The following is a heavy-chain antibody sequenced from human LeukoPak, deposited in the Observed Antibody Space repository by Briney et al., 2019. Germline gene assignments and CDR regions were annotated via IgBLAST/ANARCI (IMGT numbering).Heavy chain of an antibody. D-gene: IGHD3-22*01. CDR2: ISYDGSNK. CDR1: GFTFSSYA. V-gene: IGHV3-30*04. J-gene: IGHJ4*02. Sequence: PGRSLRLSWAASGFTFSSYAMHWVRQAPGKGLEWVAVISYDGSNKYYADSVKGRFTISRDNSKNTLYLQMNSLRAEDTAVYYCARGSYYDSSGYSEVFDYWGQGTLVTVSS. CDR3: ARGSYYDSSGYSEVFDY.